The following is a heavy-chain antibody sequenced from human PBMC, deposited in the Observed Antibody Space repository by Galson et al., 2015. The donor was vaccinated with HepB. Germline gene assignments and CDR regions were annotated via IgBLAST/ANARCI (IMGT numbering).Heavy chain of an antibody. Sequence: SLRLSCAASGFTFSSYGMHWVRQAPGKGLEWVAVISYDGSNKYCADSVKGRFTISRDNSKNTLYLQMNSLRAEDTAVYYCAKDLFGFSYYYYMDVWGKGTTVTVSS. CDR3: AKDLFGFSYYYYMDV. CDR2: ISYDGSNK. CDR1: GFTFSSYG. D-gene: IGHD3-10*01. V-gene: IGHV3-30*18. J-gene: IGHJ6*03.